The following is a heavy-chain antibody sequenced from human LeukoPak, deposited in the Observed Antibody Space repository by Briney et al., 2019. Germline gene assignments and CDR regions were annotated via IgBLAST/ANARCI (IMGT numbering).Heavy chain of an antibody. Sequence: SETLSLTCTVSGGSISSYYWSWIRQPPGKGLEWVGYIYYSGSTNYNPSLKSRVTISVDPSKNQFSLKLSSVTAADTAVYYCARGQTSFQYYYYMDVWGKGTTVTVSS. V-gene: IGHV4-59*12. CDR1: GGSISSYY. CDR3: ARGQTSFQYYYYMDV. CDR2: IYYSGST. J-gene: IGHJ6*03. D-gene: IGHD6-6*01.